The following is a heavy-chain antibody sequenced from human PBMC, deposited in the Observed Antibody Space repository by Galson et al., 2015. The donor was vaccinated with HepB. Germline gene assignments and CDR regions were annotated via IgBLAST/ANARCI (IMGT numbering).Heavy chain of an antibody. J-gene: IGHJ2*01. CDR3: AKSTVTTLWGFWYFDL. Sequence: SVKVSCKASGYSFINFGISWVRQAPRQGLEWLGWISPYNGNTNFAQKFQDRVTLTTDTSTNTAYMELRSLRSDDTAVYYCAKSTVTTLWGFWYFDLWGRGSLLTVSS. CDR2: ISPYNGNT. D-gene: IGHD4-17*01. CDR1: GYSFINFG. V-gene: IGHV1-18*01.